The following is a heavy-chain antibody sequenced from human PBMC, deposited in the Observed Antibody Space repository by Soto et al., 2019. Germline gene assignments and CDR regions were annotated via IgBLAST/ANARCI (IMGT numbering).Heavy chain of an antibody. J-gene: IGHJ4*02. CDR2: ISGFNDDR. CDR3: ARDTYSDYVFDY. Sequence: QAQLVQSGAEEKKPGASVKVSCKASGYTFTNYGISWVRQAPGQGLEWMGWISGFNDDRNYVQKFQGRITMTTDTSKGTAYMELRSLTSDDTAVYYCARDTYSDYVFDYWGQGTLVTVSS. D-gene: IGHD4-17*01. CDR1: GYTFTNYG. V-gene: IGHV1-18*04.